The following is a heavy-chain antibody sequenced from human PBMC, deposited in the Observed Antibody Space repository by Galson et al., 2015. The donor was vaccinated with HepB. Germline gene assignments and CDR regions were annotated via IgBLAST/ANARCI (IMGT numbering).Heavy chain of an antibody. V-gene: IGHV4-34*01. Sequence: SETLSLTCAVYGGSFSGYYWSWIRQPPGKGLEWIGEINHSGSTNYNPSLKSRVTISVDTSKNQFSLKLSSVTAADTAVYYCARGQSREGSGSYYMAFDYWGQGTLVTVSS. CDR1: GGSFSGYY. CDR3: ARGQSREGSGSYYMAFDY. J-gene: IGHJ4*02. D-gene: IGHD3-10*01. CDR2: INHSGST.